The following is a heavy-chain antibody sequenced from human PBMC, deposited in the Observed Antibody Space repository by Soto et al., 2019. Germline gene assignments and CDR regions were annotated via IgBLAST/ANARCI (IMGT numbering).Heavy chain of an antibody. CDR3: ARDEDTTGHFGRFDP. CDR1: GFTFSTYA. CDR2: ITGGGSYT. V-gene: IGHV3-23*01. J-gene: IGHJ5*02. D-gene: IGHD2-8*01. Sequence: PGGSLRLSCATAGFTFSTYAMTWVRQAPGKGPEWVSTITGGGSYTYYADSVRGRFTISRDNSKSTLYLQMNGLRAEDTALYYCARDEDTTGHFGRFDPWGQGTLVTVSS.